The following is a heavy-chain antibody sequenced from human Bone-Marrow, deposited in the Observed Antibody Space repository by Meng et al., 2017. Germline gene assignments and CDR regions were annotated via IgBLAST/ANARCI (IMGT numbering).Heavy chain of an antibody. CDR2: INAGNGNT. CDR1: GYTFTSYA. D-gene: IGHD2-2*01. CDR3: ARVQQSAAIFYYYYYGMDV. J-gene: IGHJ6*02. V-gene: IGHV1-3*01. Sequence: ASVKVSCKASGYTFTSYAMHWVRQAPGQRLEWMGWINAGNGNTKYSQKFQGRVTITRDTSASTAYMELSSLRSEDTAVYYCARVQQSAAIFYYYYYGMDVWGQGTTVTVSS.